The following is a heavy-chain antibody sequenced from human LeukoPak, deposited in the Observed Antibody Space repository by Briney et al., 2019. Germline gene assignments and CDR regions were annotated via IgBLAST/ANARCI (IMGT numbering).Heavy chain of an antibody. D-gene: IGHD3-10*01. Sequence: SETLSLTCAVYGGSFSGYYWSWIRQPPGKGLEWIGEINHSGSTNYNPSLKSRVTISVDTSKNQFSLKLSSVTAADTAVYYCARHVRVVRGVIEPTAGWFDPWGQGTLVTVSS. CDR2: INHSGST. V-gene: IGHV4-34*01. J-gene: IGHJ5*02. CDR1: GGSFSGYY. CDR3: ARHVRVVRGVIEPTAGWFDP.